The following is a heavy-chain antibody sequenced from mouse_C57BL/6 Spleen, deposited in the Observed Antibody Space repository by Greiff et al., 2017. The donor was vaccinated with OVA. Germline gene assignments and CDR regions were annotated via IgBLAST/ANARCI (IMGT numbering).Heavy chain of an antibody. J-gene: IGHJ2*01. V-gene: IGHV7-3*01. Sequence: DVHLVESGGGLVQPGGSLSLSCAASGFTFTDYYMSWVRQPPGKALEWLGFIRNKANGYTTAYSASVKGRFTISRDNSQSILYLQMNALRAEDSATYYCARFTTVVAYYFDYWGQGTTLTVSS. CDR1: GFTFTDYY. D-gene: IGHD1-1*01. CDR3: ARFTTVVAYYFDY. CDR2: IRNKANGYTT.